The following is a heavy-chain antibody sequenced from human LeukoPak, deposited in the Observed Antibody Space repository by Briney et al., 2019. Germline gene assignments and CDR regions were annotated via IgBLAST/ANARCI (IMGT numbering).Heavy chain of an antibody. V-gene: IGHV3-23*01. CDR3: ARDYARGIAAAGYYFDY. CDR2: ISGSGDST. Sequence: GGSLRLSCAASGFTFSSYAMSWVRQAPGKGLEWVSAISGSGDSTDYADSVKGRFTISRDNSKNTLYLQMYSLRAEDTAVYYCARDYARGIAAAGYYFDYWGQGTLVTVSS. D-gene: IGHD6-13*01. J-gene: IGHJ4*02. CDR1: GFTFSSYA.